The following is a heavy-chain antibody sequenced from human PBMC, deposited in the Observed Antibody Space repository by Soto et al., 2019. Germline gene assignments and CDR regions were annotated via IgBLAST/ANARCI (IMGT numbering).Heavy chain of an antibody. J-gene: IGHJ6*02. D-gene: IGHD1-7*01. CDR1: GYTFTSYY. Sequence: ASVKVSCKASGYTFTSYYMHWVRQAPGQGLEWMGIINPSGGSTSYAQKFQGRVTMTRDTSTSTVYMELSSLRSEDTAVYYCARGVRRVACVGTHGMDVWGQGTTVTVSS. CDR3: ARGVRRVACVGTHGMDV. V-gene: IGHV1-46*01. CDR2: INPSGGST.